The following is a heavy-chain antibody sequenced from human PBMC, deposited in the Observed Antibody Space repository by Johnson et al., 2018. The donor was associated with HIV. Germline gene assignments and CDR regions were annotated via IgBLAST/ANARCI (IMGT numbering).Heavy chain of an antibody. V-gene: IGHV3-11*01. CDR2: ISSSRSTI. D-gene: IGHD3-10*01. Sequence: QVQLVESGGDLVRPGGSLRLSCAASGFTVSTNYMSWIRQAPGKGLEWVSYISSSRSTIYYADSVKGRFTISRDNAKNSLYLQMNSLRAEDTALYYCARDFVAFGECTAFDVWGQWTMVTVSS. J-gene: IGHJ3*01. CDR3: ARDFVAFGECTAFDV. CDR1: GFTVSTNY.